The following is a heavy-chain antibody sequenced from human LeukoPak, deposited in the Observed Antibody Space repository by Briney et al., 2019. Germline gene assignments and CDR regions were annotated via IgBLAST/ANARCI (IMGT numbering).Heavy chain of an antibody. D-gene: IGHD5-18*01. CDR2: IYHSGST. V-gene: IGHV4-38-2*01. CDR1: GYSISSGYY. J-gene: IGHJ6*03. Sequence: SEALFLTCSVSGYSISSGYYWGCIRQPPGKELEWIGCIYHSGSTYYNPSLKSRVTISVDTSKNQFSLKLSSVTAADTAVYYCARTTEGGYTYNYFYYYYMDVWGKGTTVTISS. CDR3: ARTTEGGYTYNYFYYYYMDV.